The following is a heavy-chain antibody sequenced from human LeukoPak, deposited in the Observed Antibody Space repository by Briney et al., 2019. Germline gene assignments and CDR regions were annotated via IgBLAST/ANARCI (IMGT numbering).Heavy chain of an antibody. J-gene: IGHJ4*02. CDR3: ARACGGDCYSETNLDY. CDR2: IIPIFGTA. Sequence: ASVKVSCKAAGGTFSSYAISWVRQAPGQGLEWMGGIIPIFGTANYAQKFQGRVTITADESTSTAYMELSSLRSEDTAVYYCARACGGDCYSETNLDYWGQGTLVTVSS. V-gene: IGHV1-69*13. D-gene: IGHD2-21*02. CDR1: GGTFSSYA.